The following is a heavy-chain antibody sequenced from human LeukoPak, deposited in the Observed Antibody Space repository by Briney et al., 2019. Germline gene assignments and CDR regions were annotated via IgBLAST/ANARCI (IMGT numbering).Heavy chain of an antibody. CDR2: MNPNSGNT. CDR3: ARKFSIAARPNYNWFDP. D-gene: IGHD6-6*01. Sequence: GASVKVSCKASGYTFTSYDIDWVRQATGQGLEWMGWMNPNSGNTGYAQKFQGRVTITRNTSISTAYMELSSLRSEDTAVYHCARKFSIAARPNYNWFDPWGQGTLVTVSP. V-gene: IGHV1-8*03. J-gene: IGHJ5*02. CDR1: GYTFTSYD.